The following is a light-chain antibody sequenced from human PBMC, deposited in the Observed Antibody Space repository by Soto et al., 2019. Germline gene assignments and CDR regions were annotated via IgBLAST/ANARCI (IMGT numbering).Light chain of an antibody. CDR2: DAS. CDR1: QSISSTY. Sequence: EIVLTQSPGTLSLSPGERATLSCRASQSISSTYLTWYHQRPGQAPRLLIYDASRRATGIPDRFSGSGSGTDFSLTISRLEPEDFAVYYCQQYNNWPWTFGQGTKVEIK. J-gene: IGKJ1*01. CDR3: QQYNNWPWT. V-gene: IGKV3-20*01.